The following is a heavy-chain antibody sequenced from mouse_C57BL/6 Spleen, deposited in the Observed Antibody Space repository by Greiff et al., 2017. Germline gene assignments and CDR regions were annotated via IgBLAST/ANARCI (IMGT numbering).Heavy chain of an antibody. CDR1: GFTFSDYG. J-gene: IGHJ4*01. V-gene: IGHV5-17*01. D-gene: IGHD2-5*01. CDR2: ISSGSSTI. CDR3: ARPSNYDYAMDY. Sequence: EVMLVESGGGLVKPGGSLKLSCAASGFTFSDYGMHWVRQAPEKGLEWVAYISSGSSTIYYADTVKGRFTISRDNAKNTLFLQMTSLRSEDTAMYYCARPSNYDYAMDYWGQGTSVTVSS.